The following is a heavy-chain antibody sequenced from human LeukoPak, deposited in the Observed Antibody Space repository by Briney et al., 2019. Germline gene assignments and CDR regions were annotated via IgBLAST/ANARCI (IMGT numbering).Heavy chain of an antibody. CDR2: IYYTGNT. CDR1: GVSISSSNSY. Sequence: SSETLSLTCTVSGVSISSSNSYWGWIRQPPGKGLEWIGSIYYTGNTYYNASLKSRVTISIDTSKNQISLRLTSVTVTDTAMYYCARQTGSGLFTLPGGQGTLVTVSS. CDR3: ARQTGSGLFTLP. V-gene: IGHV4-39*01. D-gene: IGHD3/OR15-3a*01. J-gene: IGHJ4*02.